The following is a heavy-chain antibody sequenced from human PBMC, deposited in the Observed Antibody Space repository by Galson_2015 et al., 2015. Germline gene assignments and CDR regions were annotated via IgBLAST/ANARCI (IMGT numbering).Heavy chain of an antibody. CDR1: GFTFSTYD. V-gene: IGHV3-48*03. Sequence: SLRLSCAASGFTFSTYDMNWVRQAPGKGLEWVSYITCSGNTIYYADSVRGRFTISRDNAKNSLYLQMSSLRAEDTAFYFCARTPLLSGPSAYCCQGTLVTVSS. CDR2: ITCSGNTI. CDR3: ARTPLLSGPSAY. D-gene: IGHD2/OR15-2a*01. J-gene: IGHJ4*02.